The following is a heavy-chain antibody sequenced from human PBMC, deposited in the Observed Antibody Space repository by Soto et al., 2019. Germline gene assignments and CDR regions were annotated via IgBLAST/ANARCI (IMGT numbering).Heavy chain of an antibody. CDR2: ISSSGSTI. V-gene: IGHV3-11*01. CDR3: ALSSGWPHFDY. J-gene: IGHJ4*02. D-gene: IGHD6-19*01. CDR1: GFTFSDYY. Sequence: GGSLRLSCAASGFTFSDYYMSWIRQAPWKGLEWVSYISSSGSTIYYADSVKGRFTISRDNAKNSLYLQMNSLRAEDTAVYYCALSSGWPHFDYWGQGTLVTVSS.